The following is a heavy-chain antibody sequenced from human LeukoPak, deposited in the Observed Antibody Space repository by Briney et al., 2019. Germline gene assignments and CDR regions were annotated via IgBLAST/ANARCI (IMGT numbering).Heavy chain of an antibody. V-gene: IGHV1-2*02. CDR1: GYTFTGYY. Sequence: ASVKVSCKASGYTFTGYYMHWVRQAPGQGLEWMGWINPNSGGTNYAQKFQGRVTMTRDTSISTAYMKLSRLRSDDTAVYYCARDPRSSGWGPDLDYWGQGTLVTVSS. J-gene: IGHJ4*02. D-gene: IGHD6-19*01. CDR3: ARDPRSSGWGPDLDY. CDR2: INPNSGGT.